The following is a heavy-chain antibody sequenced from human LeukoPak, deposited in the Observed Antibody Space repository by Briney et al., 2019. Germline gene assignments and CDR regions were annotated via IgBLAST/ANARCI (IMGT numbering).Heavy chain of an antibody. D-gene: IGHD2-15*01. CDR3: ARFVVVVAGTLIYYFDY. V-gene: IGHV4-59*08. Sequence: SETLSLTCTVSGGSISSYYWSWIRQPPGKGLEWIGYIYYSGSTNYDPSGSTNYNPSLKSRVTISVDTSKNQFSLKLTSVTAADTAVYYCARFVVVVAGTLIYYFDYWGQGTLVTVSS. J-gene: IGHJ4*02. CDR2: IYYSGSTNYDPSGST. CDR1: GGSISSYY.